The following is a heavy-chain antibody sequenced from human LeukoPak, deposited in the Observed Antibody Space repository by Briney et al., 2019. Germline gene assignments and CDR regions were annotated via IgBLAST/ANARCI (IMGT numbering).Heavy chain of an antibody. CDR1: GFTFSDYY. V-gene: IGHV3-7*01. D-gene: IGHD3-16*01. CDR2: INQDGSEK. CDR3: ARSYVGP. J-gene: IGHJ5*02. Sequence: GGSLRLSCAASGFTFSDYYMNWIRQAPGKGLEWVANINQDGSEKYYVDSVKGRVTISRDNAKNSLYLQMNSLRAEDTAVYYCARSYVGPWGQGTLVTVSS.